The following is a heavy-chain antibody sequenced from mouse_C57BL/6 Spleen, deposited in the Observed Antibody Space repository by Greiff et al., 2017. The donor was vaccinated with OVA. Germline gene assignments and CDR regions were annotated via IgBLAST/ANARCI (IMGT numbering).Heavy chain of an antibody. V-gene: IGHV1-82*01. CDR3: AMGDYFDY. J-gene: IGHJ2*01. Sequence: SGPELVKPGASVKISCKASGYAFSSSWMNWVKQRPGKGLEWIGRIYPGDGDTNYNGKFKGKATLTADKSSSTAYMQLSSLTSEDSAVYFCAMGDYFDYWGQGTTLTVSS. CDR1: GYAFSSSW. CDR2: IYPGDGDT.